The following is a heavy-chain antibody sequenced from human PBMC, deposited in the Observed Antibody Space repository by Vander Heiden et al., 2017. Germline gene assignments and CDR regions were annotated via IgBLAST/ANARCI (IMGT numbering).Heavy chain of an antibody. J-gene: IGHJ4*02. CDR1: GFTFSSYV. CDR3: AVTPRSTGVGTTGGDY. D-gene: IGHD1-26*01. V-gene: IGHV3-23*01. CDR2: ISDNGGST. Sequence: EVQLLESGGGLVQPGGSLRLSCAASGFTFSSYVMSWVRQAPGKGLEWVSIISDNGGSTYYSDSVKGRFTISRDNSKNTLSLQMNSLRAEETAVYYCAVTPRSTGVGTTGGDYWGQGTLVTVYS.